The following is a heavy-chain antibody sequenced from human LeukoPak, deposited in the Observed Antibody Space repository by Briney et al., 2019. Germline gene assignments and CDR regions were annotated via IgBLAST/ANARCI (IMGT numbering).Heavy chain of an antibody. V-gene: IGHV4-59*01. Sequence: SETLSLTCTVSGGSISSYYWNWIRQPPGKGLEWIGYICYSGSTNYNPSLKSRVTISVDTSKNQFSLKLSSVTAADTAVYYCARAGDYVWGSYRSVRDAFDIWGQGTMVTVSS. D-gene: IGHD3-16*02. CDR3: ARAGDYVWGSYRSVRDAFDI. CDR1: GGSISSYY. J-gene: IGHJ3*02. CDR2: ICYSGST.